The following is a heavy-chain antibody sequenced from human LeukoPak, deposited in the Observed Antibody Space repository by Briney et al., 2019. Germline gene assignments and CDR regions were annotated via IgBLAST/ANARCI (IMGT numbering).Heavy chain of an antibody. D-gene: IGHD6-13*01. J-gene: IGHJ4*02. V-gene: IGHV3-64D*06. CDR1: GFMFSAYD. CDR2: ISSNGGST. Sequence: GSLRLSCAASGFMFSAYDMHWVRQAPGKGLEYVSAISSNGGSTYYADSVKGRFTISRDNSKNTLYLQMSSLRAEDTAVYYCVKVAAAGSFWGQGTLVTVSS. CDR3: VKVAAAGSF.